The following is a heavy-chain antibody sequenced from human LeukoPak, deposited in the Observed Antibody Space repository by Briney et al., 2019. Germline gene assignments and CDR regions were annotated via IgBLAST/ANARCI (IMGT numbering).Heavy chain of an antibody. J-gene: IGHJ4*02. Sequence: GGSLRLSCAASGITFSSYAVTWVRQAPGKGLEWVSTISGSTNGTYYADSVKGRFTISRDNSKNTLYLQLNSLRAEDTAVYYCANDFDYWGQGTLVTVSS. CDR3: ANDFDY. CDR1: GITFSSYA. V-gene: IGHV3-23*01. CDR2: ISGSTNGT.